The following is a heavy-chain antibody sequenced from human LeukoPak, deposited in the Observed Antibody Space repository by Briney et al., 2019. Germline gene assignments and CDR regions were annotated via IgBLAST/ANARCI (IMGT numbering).Heavy chain of an antibody. D-gene: IGHD3-22*01. CDR3: ARDPHYYDSSGYLGDHYYYYYYMDV. CDR2: IYYSGST. V-gene: IGHV4-59*01. Sequence: SETLSLTCTVSGGSISSYYWSWIRQPPGKGLEWIGYIYYSGSTNYNPSLKSRVTISVDTSKNQFSLKLSSVTAADTAVYYCARDPHYYDSSGYLGDHYYYYYYMDVWGKGTTVTVSS. CDR1: GGSISSYY. J-gene: IGHJ6*03.